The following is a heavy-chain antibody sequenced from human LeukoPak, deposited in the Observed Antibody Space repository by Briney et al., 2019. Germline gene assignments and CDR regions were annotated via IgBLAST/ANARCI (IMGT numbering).Heavy chain of an antibody. CDR2: IKQDATEI. J-gene: IGHJ5*02. CDR1: GFSFRNSW. CDR3: ARLNWDDGEVSGFDQ. D-gene: IGHD1-26*01. Sequence: GGSLRLSCAASGFSFRNSWMSWVRQVPGKGLEWVANIKQDATEIYYADSVKGRLTISRDNARKSLFLQMNILRVEDTALYYCARLNWDDGEVSGFDQWGQGILVTVSS. V-gene: IGHV3-7*01.